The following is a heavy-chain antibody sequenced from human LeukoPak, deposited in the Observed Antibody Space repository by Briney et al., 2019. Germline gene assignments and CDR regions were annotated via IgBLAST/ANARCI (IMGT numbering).Heavy chain of an antibody. V-gene: IGHV3-74*01. CDR1: GFTFSAYW. D-gene: IGHD1-1*01. J-gene: IGHJ4*02. CDR3: AREILEPGKTHEY. CDR2: INNDGTAT. Sequence: GGSLRLSCAASGFTFSAYWMHWVRQVPGKGLVWVSRINNDGTATFFADSMKGRFTISRDNAKNTLYLQMDSLRAKDTAMYYCAREILEPGKTHEYWGQGTLVTVSS.